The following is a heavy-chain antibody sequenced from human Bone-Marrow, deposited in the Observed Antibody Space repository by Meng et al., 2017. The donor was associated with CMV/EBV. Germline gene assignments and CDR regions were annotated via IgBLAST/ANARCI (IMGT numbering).Heavy chain of an antibody. J-gene: IGHJ4*02. CDR2: ISGST. V-gene: IGHV3-23*01. CDR3: AKGGYGSDKGLDY. Sequence: GGSLRLSCVASGFTFSNYAMTWVRQVPGKGLEWVSGISGSTYYADSVKGRFTLSRNNSKNTLYLQMNSLRAEDTAVYYCAKGGYGSDKGLDYWGQGTMVTVSS. CDR1: GFTFSNYA. D-gene: IGHD3-10*01.